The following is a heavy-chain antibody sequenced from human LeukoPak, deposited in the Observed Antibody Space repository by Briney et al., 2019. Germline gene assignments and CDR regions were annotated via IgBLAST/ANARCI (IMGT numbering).Heavy chain of an antibody. CDR3: ARDDFGDSLYYFDY. CDR2: IGGRGGNT. V-gene: IGHV3-23*01. D-gene: IGHD4-17*01. J-gene: IGHJ4*02. CDR1: GFTFSSYA. Sequence: LPGGSLRLSCAASGFTFSSYAMSWVRQAPGKGLEWVSSIGGRGGNTYYADSVKGRFTVSRDNSMNTLYLQMKSLRAEDTAVYYCARDDFGDSLYYFDYWGQGTLVTVSS.